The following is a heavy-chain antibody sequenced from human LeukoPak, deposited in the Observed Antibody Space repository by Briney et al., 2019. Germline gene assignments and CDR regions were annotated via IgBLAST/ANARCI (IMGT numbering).Heavy chain of an antibody. V-gene: IGHV4-30-2*01. D-gene: IGHD6-6*01. J-gene: IGHJ6*02. CDR2: IYHSGST. CDR1: GGSISSGGYS. Sequence: SETLSLTCAVSGGSISSGGYSWSWIRQPPGKGLEWIGYIYHSGSTYYNPSLKSRVTISVDRSKNRFSLKLSSVTAADTAVYYCASLPLSSSGNYYYGMDVWGQGTTVTVSS. CDR3: ASLPLSSSGNYYYGMDV.